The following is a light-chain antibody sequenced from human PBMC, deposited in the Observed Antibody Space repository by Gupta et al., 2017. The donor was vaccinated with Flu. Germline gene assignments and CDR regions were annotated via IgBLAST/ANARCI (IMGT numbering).Light chain of an antibody. V-gene: IGKV3-20*01. CDR1: QTIRGTY. Sequence: ESVLTQSPGTLSSSPVERVTLSCRASQTIRGTYLAWYQQKPGQAPRLLMYDASRRAAGIPERFTGSGAGTDCTLTINRREPEDFAVYYCQQYSGSLPWTFGRGTRV. CDR2: DAS. J-gene: IGKJ1*01. CDR3: QQYSGSLPWT.